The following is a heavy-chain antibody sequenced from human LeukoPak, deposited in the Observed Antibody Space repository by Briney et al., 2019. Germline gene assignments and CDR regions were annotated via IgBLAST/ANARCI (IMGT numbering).Heavy chain of an antibody. CDR2: INPTSGGT. D-gene: IGHD6-6*01. CDR3: ALVTDSSSAFDY. J-gene: IGHJ4*02. CDR1: GYTFTGYF. Sequence: ASVKVSCKASGYTFTGYFMHWVRQAPGQGLEWMGWINPTSGGTNYVQEFQGRVTMTRDTSISTAYMELSRLRSDDTAVYYCALVTDSSSAFDYWGQGTLVTVSS. V-gene: IGHV1-2*02.